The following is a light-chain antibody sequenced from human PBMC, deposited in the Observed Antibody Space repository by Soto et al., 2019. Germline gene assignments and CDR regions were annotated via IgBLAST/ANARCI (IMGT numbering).Light chain of an antibody. Sequence: EIVLTQSPGTLSLSPGERATLSCRASQSISSSNLAWYQQKPGQAPRLLIAGVSSRATGIPDRFSGSGSGTDITLTISRLEPEDLAVYYCQQYASSSYTFGQGTQLELK. CDR2: GVS. CDR3: QQYASSSYT. CDR1: QSISSSN. V-gene: IGKV3-20*01. J-gene: IGKJ2*01.